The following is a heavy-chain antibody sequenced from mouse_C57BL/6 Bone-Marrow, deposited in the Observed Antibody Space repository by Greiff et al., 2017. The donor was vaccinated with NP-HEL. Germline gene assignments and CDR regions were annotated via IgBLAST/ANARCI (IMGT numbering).Heavy chain of an antibody. CDR1: GYTFTSYW. J-gene: IGHJ2*01. CDR2: IYPGSGST. D-gene: IGHD1-1*01. CDR3: ARLRRIITTVVAYYFDY. V-gene: IGHV1-55*01. Sequence: VQLQQPGAELVKPGASVKMSCKASGYTFTSYWITWVKQRPGQGLEWIGDIYPGSGSTNYNEKFKSKATLTVDTSSSTAYMQLSSLTSEDSAVYYCARLRRIITTVVAYYFDYWGQGTTLTVSS.